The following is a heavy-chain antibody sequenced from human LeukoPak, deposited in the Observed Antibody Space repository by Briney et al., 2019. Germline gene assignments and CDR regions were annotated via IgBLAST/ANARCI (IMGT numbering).Heavy chain of an antibody. J-gene: IGHJ4*02. CDR2: IKQDGSEK. Sequence: GGSLRLSCAASGFTFSSYWMSWVRQAPGKGLEWVANIKQDGSEKYYVDSVKGRFTISRDNAKNSLYLQMNSLRAEDTAVYYCARDGCQNYDILTGYYRGGFDYWGQGTLVTVSS. D-gene: IGHD3-9*01. V-gene: IGHV3-7*01. CDR1: GFTFSSYW. CDR3: ARDGCQNYDILTGYYRGGFDY.